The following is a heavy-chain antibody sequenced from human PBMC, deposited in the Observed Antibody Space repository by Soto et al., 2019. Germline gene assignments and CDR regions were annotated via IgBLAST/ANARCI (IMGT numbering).Heavy chain of an antibody. D-gene: IGHD2-21*01. Sequence: EVQLVESGGGLVEPGRSLRLSCAASGFNFDDHAMNWVRLAPGKGLEWVSGISANGAFVGYANSVKGRFTISRDNAKNSLFLQMSSLRREDTAVYYRTRDIFRTITTVDYWGQGTLVTVSS. J-gene: IGHJ4*02. CDR2: ISANGAFV. CDR1: GFNFDDHA. V-gene: IGHV3-9*01. CDR3: TRDIFRTITTVDY.